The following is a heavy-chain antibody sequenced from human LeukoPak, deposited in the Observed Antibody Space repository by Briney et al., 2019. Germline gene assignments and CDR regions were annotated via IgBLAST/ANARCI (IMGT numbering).Heavy chain of an antibody. V-gene: IGHV3-23*01. CDR3: AKEAHIYYYYYVDV. CDR2: ISGSGGST. CDR1: GFTFSSYA. J-gene: IGHJ6*03. Sequence: GGSLRLSCAASGFTFSSYAMSWVRQAPGKGLEWVSAISGSGGSTYYADSVKGRFTISRDISKNTLYLQMNSLRAEGTAVYYCAKEAHIYYYYYVDVWGKGTTVTVSS.